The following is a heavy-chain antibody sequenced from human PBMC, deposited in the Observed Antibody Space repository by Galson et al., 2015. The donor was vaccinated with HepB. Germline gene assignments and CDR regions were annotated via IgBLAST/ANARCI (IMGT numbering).Heavy chain of an antibody. CDR3: AKDGIMVANNPYHFHY. J-gene: IGHJ4*02. D-gene: IGHD2-15*01. V-gene: IGHV3-23*01. Sequence: SLRLSCAASGFSFTRYAMTWVRQAPGKGLEWVSSITSSGGKSYYTDSVKGRFTVSRDNSKNTLLLQLNSLRAEETAMYFCAKDGIMVANNPYHFHYWGQGTLVTVSS. CDR2: ITSSGGKS. CDR1: GFSFTRYA.